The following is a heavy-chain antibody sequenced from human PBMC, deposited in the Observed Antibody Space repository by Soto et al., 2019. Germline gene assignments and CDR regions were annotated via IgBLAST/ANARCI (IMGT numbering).Heavy chain of an antibody. CDR3: ARETFDP. V-gene: IGHV3-74*01. CDR1: GFTFSNYW. CDR2: IKSDGSTT. J-gene: IGHJ5*02. Sequence: GSLRLSCAASGFTFSNYWMHWVRQAPGKGLVWVSRIKSDGSTTSYADSVKGRFTISRDNAKNTLCLQMNSLRVEDTAVYYCARETFDPWGQGSLVTVSS.